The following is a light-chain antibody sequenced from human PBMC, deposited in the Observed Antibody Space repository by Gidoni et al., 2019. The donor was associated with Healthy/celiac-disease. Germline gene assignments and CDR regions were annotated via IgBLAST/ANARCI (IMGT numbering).Light chain of an antibody. CDR3: QQYNNWPPIT. Sequence: EIVMTQSPATLSVSPGERATLSCRASQSVGNNLAWYQQKPGQAPRLLIYAASTRATGLPARFSGSGSGTEFTLTISSLQSEDFAVYYCQQYNNWPPITFXQXTRLEIK. CDR2: AAS. J-gene: IGKJ5*01. CDR1: QSVGNN. V-gene: IGKV3-15*01.